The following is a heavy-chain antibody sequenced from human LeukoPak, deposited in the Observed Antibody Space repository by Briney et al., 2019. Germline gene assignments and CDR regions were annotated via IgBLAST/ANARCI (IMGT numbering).Heavy chain of an antibody. V-gene: IGHV3-48*02. CDR2: IDSGSGNI. CDR1: GFTVSSNY. Sequence: GGSLRLSCAASGFTVSSNYMSWVRQAPGKGLEWVSYIDSGSGNIYYRDSVKGRFTISRDNAQDSLYLQMDSLRDEDTAVYYCAREDDDWGPNTLDVWGQGTVVTVSS. J-gene: IGHJ3*01. CDR3: AREDDDWGPNTLDV. D-gene: IGHD7-27*01.